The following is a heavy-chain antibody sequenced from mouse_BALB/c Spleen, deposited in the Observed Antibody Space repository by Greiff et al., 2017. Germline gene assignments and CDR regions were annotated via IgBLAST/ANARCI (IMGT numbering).Heavy chain of an antibody. CDR2: IWAGGST. CDR1: GFSLTSYG. Sequence: VQLVESGPGLVAPSQCLSITCTVSGFSLTSYGVHWVRQPPGKGLEWLGVIWAGGSTNYNSAIMSRLSISKDNSKSHVFLKMNSLQTDDTAMYDCAGGGLWVPSDNWGQGTTLTVSS. V-gene: IGHV2-9*02. J-gene: IGHJ2*01. CDR3: AGGGLWVPSDN. D-gene: IGHD2-14*01.